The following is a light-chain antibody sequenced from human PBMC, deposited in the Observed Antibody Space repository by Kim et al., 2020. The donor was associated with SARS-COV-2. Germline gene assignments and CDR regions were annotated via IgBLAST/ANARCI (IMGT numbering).Light chain of an antibody. CDR1: KLGDKY. CDR2: LDS. V-gene: IGLV3-1*01. CDR3: QAWDSSSVVV. Sequence: SYELTQPPSVSVSPGQTASITCSGDKLGDKYACWYQQKPGQSPVLVIYLDSKRPSGIPERFSGSNSGNTATLTISGTQAVDEADYYCQAWDSSSVVVFGGGTQLTVL. J-gene: IGLJ2*01.